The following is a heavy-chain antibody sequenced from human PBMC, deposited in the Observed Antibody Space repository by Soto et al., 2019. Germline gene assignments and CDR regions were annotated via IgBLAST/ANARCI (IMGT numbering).Heavy chain of an antibody. D-gene: IGHD2-15*01. CDR1: GFPFSSYG. CDR3: AGGQYYFDY. V-gene: IGHV3-30*03. Sequence: QVQLVESGGGVVQPGRSLRLSCAASGFPFSSYGMHWVRQAPGKGLEWVAHISYDGSNKHYTDSVKGRFTISRDNSKNXXXXXXXXLRAEDTAVYYCAGGQYYFDYCGQGTRVSVSS. CDR2: ISYDGSNK. J-gene: IGHJ4*02.